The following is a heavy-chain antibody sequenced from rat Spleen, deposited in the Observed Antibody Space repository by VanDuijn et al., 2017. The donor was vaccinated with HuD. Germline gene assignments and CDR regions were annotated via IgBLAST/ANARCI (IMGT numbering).Heavy chain of an antibody. CDR2: ISSGGST. D-gene: IGHD5-1*01. Sequence: QVQLKESGPGLVQPSQTLSLTCTVSGFSLTSNGVSWVRQPPGKGLEWIAAISSGGSTYYNSALKSRLSISRDTSKSQVFLEMNSLQTEDTATYYCARGLGVMDAWGQGASVTVSS. CDR3: ARGLGVMDA. J-gene: IGHJ4*01. CDR1: GFSLTSNG. V-gene: IGHV2S12*01.